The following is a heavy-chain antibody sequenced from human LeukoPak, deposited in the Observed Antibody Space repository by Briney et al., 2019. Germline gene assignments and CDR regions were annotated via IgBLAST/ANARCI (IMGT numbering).Heavy chain of an antibody. CDR3: ARARGSGWYYFDY. D-gene: IGHD6-19*01. Sequence: GGSLRLSCAASGFTVSSNYMSWVRQAPGKGLEWASLIYSGGSTYYADSAKDRFFISRDNSKNTLYLQMNSLRAEDTAVYYCARARGSGWYYFDYWGQGTLVTVSS. CDR2: IYSGGST. CDR1: GFTVSSNY. J-gene: IGHJ4*02. V-gene: IGHV3-66*01.